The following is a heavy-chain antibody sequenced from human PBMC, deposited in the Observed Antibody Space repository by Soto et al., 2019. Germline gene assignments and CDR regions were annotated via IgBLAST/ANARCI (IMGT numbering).Heavy chain of an antibody. Sequence: QVQLVQSGAEGKKPVASVKVSCKASGYTFTSYDINWVRQATGQGREWMGWMNPNSGNTGYAQKFQVRVTMTRNTSNSTAHRELGSLRSEEKTVNSCTRGRRKYDSSGSDEFDIGGQDKMVTVSS. V-gene: IGHV1-8*01. CDR3: TRGRRKYDSSGSDEFDI. J-gene: IGHJ3*02. CDR2: MNPNSGNT. D-gene: IGHD3-22*01. CDR1: GYTFTSYD.